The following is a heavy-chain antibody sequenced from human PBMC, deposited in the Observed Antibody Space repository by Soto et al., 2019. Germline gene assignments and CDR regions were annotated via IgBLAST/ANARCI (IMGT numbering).Heavy chain of an antibody. CDR3: ARRTVDYGDPFGFDY. CDR1: GFTFSSYS. D-gene: IGHD4-17*01. V-gene: IGHV3-21*01. CDR2: ISSSSSYI. J-gene: IGHJ4*02. Sequence: EVQLVESGGGLVKPGGSLRLSCAASGFTFSSYSMNWVHQAPGKGLEWVSSISSSSSYIYYADSVKGRFTISRDNAKNSLYLQMNSLRAEDTAVYYCARRTVDYGDPFGFDYWGQGTLVTVSS.